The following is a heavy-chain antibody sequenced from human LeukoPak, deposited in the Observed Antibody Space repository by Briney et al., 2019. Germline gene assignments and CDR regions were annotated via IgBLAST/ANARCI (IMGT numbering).Heavy chain of an antibody. Sequence: GGSLRLSCAASGFTFSSYEMNWVRQAPGKGLEWVSYISSSGSTIYYADSVKGRFTISRDNAKNSLYLQMNSLRVEDTAVYYCARGSRFGELWNDYWGQGTLVTVSS. J-gene: IGHJ4*02. CDR2: ISSSGSTI. CDR3: ARGSRFGELWNDY. D-gene: IGHD3-10*01. V-gene: IGHV3-48*03. CDR1: GFTFSSYE.